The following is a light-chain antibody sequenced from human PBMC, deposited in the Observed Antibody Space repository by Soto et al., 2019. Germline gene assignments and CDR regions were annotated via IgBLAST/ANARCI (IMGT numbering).Light chain of an antibody. CDR1: QSVSSY. Sequence: EIVLTQSAATLSLSPGERATLSCRASQSVSSYLARYQQKPGQAPRLLIYDASNRATGIPARFSGSGSGTDFTLTISSLEPEDFAVYYCQQRSNWPPMYTFGQGTKVDIK. J-gene: IGKJ2*01. V-gene: IGKV3-11*01. CDR2: DAS. CDR3: QQRSNWPPMYT.